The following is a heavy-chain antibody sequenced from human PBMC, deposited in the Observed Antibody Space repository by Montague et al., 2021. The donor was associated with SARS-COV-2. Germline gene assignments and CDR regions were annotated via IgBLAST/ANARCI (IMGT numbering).Heavy chain of an antibody. Sequence: CAISGDSVSSNSAAWNWIRQSPSRGLEWLGRTYYRSKWYNDYAVAVKGRITINPDTSKNQFSLKLSSVTAADTAVYYCARQVGTMIVVVIIKLRYYFDYWGQGTLVTVSS. CDR2: TYYRSKWYN. J-gene: IGHJ4*02. CDR3: ARQVGTMIVVVIIKLRYYFDY. V-gene: IGHV6-1*01. D-gene: IGHD3-22*01. CDR1: GDSVSSNSAA.